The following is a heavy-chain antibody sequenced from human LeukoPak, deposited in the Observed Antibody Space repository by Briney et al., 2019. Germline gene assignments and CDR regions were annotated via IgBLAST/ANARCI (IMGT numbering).Heavy chain of an antibody. V-gene: IGHV3-15*07. D-gene: IGHD1-26*01. CDR3: AKLPLGASIWYFDS. Sequence: GGSLRLSCAVSGLILRNVWMNWLRQAPGKGLEWVGLIKRETDGGTTDFAAPVKGRFTISRDDSKNTLYLQMNRLTSEDTAVYYCAKLPLGASIWYFDSWGQGTLVTVSS. CDR2: IKRETDGGTT. J-gene: IGHJ4*02. CDR1: GLILRNVW.